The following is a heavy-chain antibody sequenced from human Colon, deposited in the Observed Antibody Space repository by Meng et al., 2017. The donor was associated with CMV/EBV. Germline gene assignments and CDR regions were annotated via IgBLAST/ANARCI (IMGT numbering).Heavy chain of an antibody. D-gene: IGHD2-2*02. CDR3: ARVGCSSATCYRRNAFDI. CDR2: IYYSGST. Sequence: GSLRLSCTVSGGSLSSYYWSWIRQPPGKGLEWIGYIYYSGSTNYNPSLKSRVSISVDTSKNQFSLKLSSVTAADTAVYYCARVGCSSATCYRRNAFDIWGQGIMVTVSS. CDR1: GGSLSSYY. J-gene: IGHJ3*02. V-gene: IGHV4-59*01.